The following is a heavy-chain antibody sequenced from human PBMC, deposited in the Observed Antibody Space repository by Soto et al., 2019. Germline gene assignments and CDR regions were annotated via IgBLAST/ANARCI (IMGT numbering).Heavy chain of an antibody. CDR2: IDGAGETT. J-gene: IGHJ6*02. V-gene: IGHV3-23*01. CDR3: AKDGLDIAMVMDYYGMDV. CDR1: GFTFSSYA. Sequence: GGSLRLSCAVSGFTFSSYAMSWVRQAPGKGLEWVSPIDGAGETTYYADSVKGRFTISRDNSKNTLYLQMNSLRVDDTAVYYCAKDGLDIAMVMDYYGMDVWG. D-gene: IGHD5-18*01.